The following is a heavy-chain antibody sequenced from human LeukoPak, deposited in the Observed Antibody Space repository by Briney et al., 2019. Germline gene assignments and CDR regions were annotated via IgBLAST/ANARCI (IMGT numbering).Heavy chain of an antibody. CDR2: FDPEDGET. J-gene: IGHJ3*02. CDR3: ATSWGHIAAAYQNDAFDI. Sequence: ASVKVSCKVSGYTLTELSMHWVRQAPGKGLEWMGGFDPEDGETIYAQKFQGRVTMTEDTATDTAYMELSSLRSEDTAVYYCATSWGHIAAAYQNDAFDIWGQGTMVTVSS. D-gene: IGHD6-13*01. V-gene: IGHV1-24*01. CDR1: GYTLTELS.